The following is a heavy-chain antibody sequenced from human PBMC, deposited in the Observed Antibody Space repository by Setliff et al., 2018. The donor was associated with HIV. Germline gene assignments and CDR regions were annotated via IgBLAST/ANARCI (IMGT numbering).Heavy chain of an antibody. D-gene: IGHD6-13*01. Sequence: GSLRLSCITSGFTFDSFWMGWVRQAPGKGLEWVANINQDGRDKYFVDSVRGRLTISRDNAKNSLFLQMNGLRAGDTAVYYCARAPPGDSSSWYGNPCFDSWGQGTLVTVSS. CDR3: ARAPPGDSSSWYGNPCFDS. J-gene: IGHJ4*02. CDR1: GFTFDSFW. V-gene: IGHV3-7*03. CDR2: INQDGRDK.